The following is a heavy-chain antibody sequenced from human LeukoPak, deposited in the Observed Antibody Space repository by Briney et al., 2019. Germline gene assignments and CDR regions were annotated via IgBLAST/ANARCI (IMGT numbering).Heavy chain of an antibody. CDR2: IKEDGSEN. CDR1: GFPFSRYW. J-gene: IGHJ4*02. V-gene: IGHV3-7*01. CDR3: ARQRYSDY. Sequence: PGGAPRLSCAAPGFPFSRYWMTWVRQAPGKGLEWVANIKEDGSENSYVESVKGRFTISRDNAKNSLYLQLNSLRAEDTAVYFCARQRYSDYWGQGTLVTVSS. D-gene: IGHD1-1*01.